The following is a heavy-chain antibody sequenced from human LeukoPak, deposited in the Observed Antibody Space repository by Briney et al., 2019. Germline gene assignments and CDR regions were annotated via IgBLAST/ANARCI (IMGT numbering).Heavy chain of an antibody. CDR2: IYWNDDK. V-gene: IGHV2-5*01. CDR3: AHRRREGATLYYFDY. J-gene: IGHJ4*02. CDR1: GFSLSTSGVG. Sequence: SGPTLVNPTQTLTLTCTFSGFSLSTSGVGVGWIRQPPGKALEWLALIYWNDDKRYSPSLKSRLTITKDTSKNQVVLTMTNMDPVDTATYYCAHRRREGATLYYFDYWGQGTLVTVSS. D-gene: IGHD1-26*01.